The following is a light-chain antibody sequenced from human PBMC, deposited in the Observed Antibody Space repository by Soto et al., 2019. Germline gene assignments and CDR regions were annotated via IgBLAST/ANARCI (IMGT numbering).Light chain of an antibody. V-gene: IGKV3-11*01. Sequence: EIVLTQSPATLSLSPGDSATLSCRASQSVSTYLAWYQQKPGQAPRLLIFDASNRATGISARFSGSGSGTDFTLTISSLEPEDFAIYYCQQRSNWPPWTFGQGTKVEIK. J-gene: IGKJ1*01. CDR1: QSVSTY. CDR2: DAS. CDR3: QQRSNWPPWT.